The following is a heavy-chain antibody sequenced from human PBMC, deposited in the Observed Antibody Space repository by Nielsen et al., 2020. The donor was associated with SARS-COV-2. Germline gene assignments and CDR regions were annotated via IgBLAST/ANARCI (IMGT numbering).Heavy chain of an antibody. J-gene: IGHJ4*01. D-gene: IGHD2/OR15-2a*01. CDR1: GFHFNSYW. CDR2: INNDGSRT. V-gene: IGHV3-74*01. CDR3: ARLRDDGYYFDTGPYDY. Sequence: GGSLRLSCAASGFHFNSYWMHWVRRGPGRGLVWVSRINNDGSRTSYADSVKGRFTISRDNAKNTVYLQMNSLRAEDTAVYYCARLRDDGYYFDTGPYDYWGQGTPVNVSS.